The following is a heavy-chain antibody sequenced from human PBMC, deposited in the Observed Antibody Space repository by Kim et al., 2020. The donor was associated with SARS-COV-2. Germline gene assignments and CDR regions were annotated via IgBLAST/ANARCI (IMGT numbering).Heavy chain of an antibody. V-gene: IGHV4-39*07. J-gene: IGHJ4*02. CDR3: ARGGPGFALDY. CDR1: GGSISSSSYY. D-gene: IGHD2-21*01. CDR2: IYYSGST. Sequence: SETLSLTCTVSGGSISSSSYYWGWIRQPPGKGLEWIGSIYYSGSTYYNPSLKSRVTISVDTSKNQFSLKLSSVTAADTAVYYCARGGPGFALDYWGQGTLVTVSS.